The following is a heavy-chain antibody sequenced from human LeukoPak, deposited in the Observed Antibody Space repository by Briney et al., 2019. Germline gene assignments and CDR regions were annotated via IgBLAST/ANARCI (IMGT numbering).Heavy chain of an antibody. CDR3: ARDLRSGYSYGGNWFDP. D-gene: IGHD5-18*01. CDR1: GGSISSGSYY. CDR2: IYTSGST. Sequence: PSQTLSLTCTVSGGSISSGSYYWSWIRQPAGKGLEWIGRIYTSGSTNYNPSLKSRVTISVDTSKNQFSLKLSSVTAADTAVYYCARDLRSGYSYGGNWFDPWGQGTLVTVSS. J-gene: IGHJ5*02. V-gene: IGHV4-61*02.